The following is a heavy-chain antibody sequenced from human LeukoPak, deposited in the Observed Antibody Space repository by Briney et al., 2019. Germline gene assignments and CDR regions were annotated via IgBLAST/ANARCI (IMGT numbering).Heavy chain of an antibody. CDR2: ISAYNGNT. D-gene: IGHD2-2*02. Sequence: GASVKVSCKASGYTFTSYGISWVRQAPGQGLEWMGWISAYNGNTNYAQKLQGRVTMTTDTSTSTAYMELRSLRSDDTAVYYCAKDWIVPAATPSGWFDPWGQGTLVTVSS. CDR1: GYTFTSYG. CDR3: AKDWIVPAATPSGWFDP. J-gene: IGHJ5*02. V-gene: IGHV1-18*01.